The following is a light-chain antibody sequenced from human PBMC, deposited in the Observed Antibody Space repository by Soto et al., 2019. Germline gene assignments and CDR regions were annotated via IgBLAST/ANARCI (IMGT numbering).Light chain of an antibody. CDR3: QQSYSTPLYT. CDR2: AAS. J-gene: IGKJ2*01. Sequence: DIQMTQSPSSLSASVGDRVTITCRASQSISSYLNWYQQKPGKAPKLLIYAASSLQSGVPSRFSGSGSGTDFTLTISRLQPEDLATYYCQQSYSTPLYTFGQGTKLEIK. CDR1: QSISSY. V-gene: IGKV1-39*01.